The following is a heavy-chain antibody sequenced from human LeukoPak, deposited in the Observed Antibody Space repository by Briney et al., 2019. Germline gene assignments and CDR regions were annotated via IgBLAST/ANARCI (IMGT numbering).Heavy chain of an antibody. CDR2: ISTGSSTI. J-gene: IGHJ4*02. D-gene: IGHD3-22*01. Sequence: PGGSLRLSXTASGFTFSSYSMNWVRQAPGKGLEWVSYISTGSSTIYYADSVKGRFTISRDNAKNSLYLQMYSLRAEDTAVYYCARENLADYYDSSGYFDYWGQGTLVTVSS. V-gene: IGHV3-48*01. CDR3: ARENLADYYDSSGYFDY. CDR1: GFTFSSYS.